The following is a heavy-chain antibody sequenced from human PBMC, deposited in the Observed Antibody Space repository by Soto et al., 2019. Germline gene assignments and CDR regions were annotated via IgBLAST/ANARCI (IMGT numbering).Heavy chain of an antibody. V-gene: IGHV3-74*01. CDR3: ARDPGIQLWSEIDY. D-gene: IGHD5-18*01. Sequence: EVQLVESGGGLVQPGGSLRLSCAASGFTFSSYWMHWVRQAPGKGLVWVSRINSDGSSTSYADSVKGRFTISRDNAKNTLDLQMNGLRAEDTAVYYCARDPGIQLWSEIDYWGQGTLVTVSS. J-gene: IGHJ4*02. CDR2: INSDGSST. CDR1: GFTFSSYW.